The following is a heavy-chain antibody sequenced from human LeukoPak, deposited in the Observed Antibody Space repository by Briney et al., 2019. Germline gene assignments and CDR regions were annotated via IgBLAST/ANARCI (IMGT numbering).Heavy chain of an antibody. CDR1: GGSFSGYY. J-gene: IGHJ5*02. D-gene: IGHD3-10*01. CDR3: ARFPYGSGSP. CDR2: INHSGST. V-gene: IGHV4-34*01. Sequence: SETLSLTRAVYGGSFSGYYWCWIRQPPGKGLEWIGEINHSGSTNYNPSLKSRVTISVDTSKNQFSLKLSSVTAADTAVYYCARFPYGSGSPWGQGTLVTVSS.